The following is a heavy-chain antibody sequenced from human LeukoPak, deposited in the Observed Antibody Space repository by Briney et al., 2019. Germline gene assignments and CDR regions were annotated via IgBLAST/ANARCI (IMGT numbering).Heavy chain of an antibody. CDR1: GGSISSYY. D-gene: IGHD5-18*01. V-gene: IGHV4-4*07. Sequence: PSETLSLTCTVSGGSISSYYWSWIRQPAGKGLEWIGRIYTSGSTNYNPSLKSRVTISVDTSKNQFSLKLSSVTAADTAVYYCARRHLRGYSYGNTGVLVYWGQGTLVTVSS. CDR2: IYTSGST. CDR3: ARRHLRGYSYGNTGVLVY. J-gene: IGHJ4*02.